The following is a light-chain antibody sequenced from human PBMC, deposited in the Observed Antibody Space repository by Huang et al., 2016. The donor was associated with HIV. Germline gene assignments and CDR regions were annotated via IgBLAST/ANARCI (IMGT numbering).Light chain of an antibody. CDR3: QQYNDFRST. CDR2: AAS. V-gene: IGKV3-15*01. CDR1: LIVSSH. J-gene: IGKJ3*01. Sequence: ETVMTQSPVTLSVSPGDRASLSCRSSLIVSSHLAWYQQKPGQAPRLLIYAASTRATGVPARFSVSGAGTEFTLTISTLQSEDSAVYYCQQYNDFRSTFGPGTRVEIK.